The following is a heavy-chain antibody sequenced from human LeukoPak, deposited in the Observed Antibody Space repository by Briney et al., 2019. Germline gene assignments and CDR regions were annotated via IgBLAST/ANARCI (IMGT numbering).Heavy chain of an antibody. V-gene: IGHV1-3*01. CDR2: INAGNGNT. Sequence: ASVKVSCKASGYTFTSYAMHWVRQAPGQRLEWMGWINAGNGNTKYSQKFQGRVTITRDTSASTAYMELSSLRSEDTAVYYCAREGDTMVRGVIWYFDLWGRGTLVTVSS. CDR3: AREGDTMVRGVIWYFDL. J-gene: IGHJ2*01. CDR1: GYTFTSYA. D-gene: IGHD3-10*01.